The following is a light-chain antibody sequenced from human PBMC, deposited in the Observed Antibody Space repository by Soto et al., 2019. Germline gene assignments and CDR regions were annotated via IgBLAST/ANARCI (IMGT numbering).Light chain of an antibody. V-gene: IGKV3-20*01. CDR1: QSVSSY. CDR3: QQSGSSPFT. Sequence: EIVLTQSPGTLSLSVGERVTLSCRASQSVSSYLAWYQQTPGQAPRLLSHDTSNRATGTPDGFSGTQSVTDFTRTIRRLEPEEFTVYYCQQSGSSPFTFCGGTPVEI. CDR2: DTS. J-gene: IGKJ4*01.